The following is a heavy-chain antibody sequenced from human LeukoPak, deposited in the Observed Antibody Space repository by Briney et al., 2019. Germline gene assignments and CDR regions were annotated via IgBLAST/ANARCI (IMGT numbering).Heavy chain of an antibody. CDR3: ARGKGDGYNLETFDI. Sequence: ASVKVSCKASGYTFSSYYIHWLRQAPGQGLEWMGIINPSAGSTTYAQNFQGRVTMTRDTSTSTVYVELSRLTSDDTAVYYCARGKGDGYNLETFDIWGQGTMVTVSS. CDR1: GYTFSSYY. J-gene: IGHJ3*02. CDR2: INPSAGST. D-gene: IGHD5-24*01. V-gene: IGHV1-46*01.